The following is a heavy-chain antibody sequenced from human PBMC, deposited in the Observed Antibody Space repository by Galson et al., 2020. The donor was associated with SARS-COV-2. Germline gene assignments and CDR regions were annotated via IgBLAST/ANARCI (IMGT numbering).Heavy chain of an antibody. Sequence: SEPLSLTCTVSGDSISSGTYHWAWIRQPPGKGLEWIGSFYYRGSTYYNPSLKSRVTISGDTSKNQFSLNLSSVTAADTAVYYCARLYFFVPLFDYWCQGTLVTFSS. CDR1: GDSISSGTYH. D-gene: IGHD2-8*01. J-gene: IGHJ4*02. CDR3: ARLYFFVPLFDY. CDR2: FYYRGST. V-gene: IGHV4-39*07.